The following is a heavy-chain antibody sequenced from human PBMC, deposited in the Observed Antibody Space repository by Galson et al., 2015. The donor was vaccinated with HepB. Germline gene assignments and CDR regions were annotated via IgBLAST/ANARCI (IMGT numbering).Heavy chain of an antibody. CDR2: IYPADSDT. D-gene: IGHD6-13*01. Sequence: QSGAEVKKPGESLKISCQGSGYIFTNYWIGWVRQMPGKGLEWMGNIYPADSDTKYSPSFQSQVTISADKSINTAYLQWSSLKASDSAIYYCARPDPYSSSWNVLHWGQGTLVTVSS. CDR3: ARPDPYSSSWNVLH. J-gene: IGHJ4*02. CDR1: GYIFTNYW. V-gene: IGHV5-51*01.